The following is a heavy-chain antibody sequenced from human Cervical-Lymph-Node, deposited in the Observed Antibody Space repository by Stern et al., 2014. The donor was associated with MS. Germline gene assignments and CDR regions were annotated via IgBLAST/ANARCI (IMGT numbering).Heavy chain of an antibody. Sequence: VQLVQSGGGVVQPGRSLRLSCAASGFTFSSYGIHWVRQAPGKGLEWVSYISSSSSTIYYADSVKGRFTISRDNAKNSLYLQMNSLRDEDTAVYYCARESGGITIFGVVIIGGMDVWGQGTTVTVSS. CDR1: GFTFSSYG. CDR3: ARESGGITIFGVVIIGGMDV. V-gene: IGHV3-48*02. CDR2: ISSSSSTI. D-gene: IGHD3-3*01. J-gene: IGHJ6*02.